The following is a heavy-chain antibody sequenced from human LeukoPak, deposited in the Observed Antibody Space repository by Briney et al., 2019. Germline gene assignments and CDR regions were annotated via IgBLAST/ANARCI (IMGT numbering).Heavy chain of an antibody. CDR1: GFIFTSHW. Sequence: PGGSLRLSCAASGFIFTSHWMFWVRQVPGKGLVWVSRINGDGSRREYADSVKGRFTIPRDNAKNTLYLQMNSLSAEDTGLYYCVRDPRGDGSSTFGYWGQGTLVTVSS. D-gene: IGHD1-26*01. CDR3: VRDPRGDGSSTFGY. J-gene: IGHJ4*02. V-gene: IGHV3-74*01. CDR2: INGDGSRR.